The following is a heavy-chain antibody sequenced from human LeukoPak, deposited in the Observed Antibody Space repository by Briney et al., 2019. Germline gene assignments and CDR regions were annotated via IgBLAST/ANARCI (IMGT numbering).Heavy chain of an antibody. CDR1: GFTFSSYA. J-gene: IGHJ4*02. V-gene: IGHV3-23*01. CDR2: ISGSGGST. D-gene: IGHD5-24*01. Sequence: GGSLRISCAASGFTFSSYAMSWVRQAPGKGLEWVSAISGSGGSTYYADSVKGRFTISRDNSRNTLYLQMNSLRAEDTAVYYCAKDQRWLQEVWGQGTLVTVSS. CDR3: AKDQRWLQEV.